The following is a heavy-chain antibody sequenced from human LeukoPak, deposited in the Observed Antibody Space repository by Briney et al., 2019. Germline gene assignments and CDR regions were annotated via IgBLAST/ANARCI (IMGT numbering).Heavy chain of an antibody. D-gene: IGHD1-20*01. CDR1: GYTFTTYG. J-gene: IGHJ4*02. CDR2: ISGYNGNR. V-gene: IGHV1-18*01. Sequence: SVKVSCKASGYTFTTYGISWVRQAPEQGLEWMGWISGYNGNRNNAQKLQGRVTMTTDTSTSTAYMELRSLRSDDTAVYYCARDGRYNLNYADYWGQGTLVTVSS. CDR3: ARDGRYNLNYADY.